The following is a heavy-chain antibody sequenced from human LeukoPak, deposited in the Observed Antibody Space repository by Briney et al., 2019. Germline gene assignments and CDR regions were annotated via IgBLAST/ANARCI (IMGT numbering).Heavy chain of an antibody. CDR2: IYSGGST. J-gene: IGHJ6*02. V-gene: IGHV3-53*01. CDR3: ARYYDFWSGLNWDKDYYYYGMDV. D-gene: IGHD3-3*01. Sequence: PGGSLRLSCAASGFTVSSNYMSWVRQAPGKGLEWVSVIYSGGSTYYADSVKGRFTISRDNSKNTLYLQMDSLRAEDTAVYYCARYYDFWSGLNWDKDYYYYGMDVWGQGTTVTVSS. CDR1: GFTVSSNY.